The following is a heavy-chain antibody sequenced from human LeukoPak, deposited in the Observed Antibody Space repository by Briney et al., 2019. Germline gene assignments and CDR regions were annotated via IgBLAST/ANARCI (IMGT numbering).Heavy chain of an antibody. CDR1: GFTFSNYA. V-gene: IGHV3-23*01. D-gene: IGHD6-13*01. Sequence: GGSLRLSCAASGFTFSNYAMNWVRQAPGKGLECVSVISDIGASTYYADSVKGRFTISRDNSKNTLYLQMNSLRAEDTAVYYCAKPRTIAVPGRSGFDYWGQGTLVTVSS. CDR2: ISDIGAST. CDR3: AKPRTIAVPGRSGFDY. J-gene: IGHJ4*02.